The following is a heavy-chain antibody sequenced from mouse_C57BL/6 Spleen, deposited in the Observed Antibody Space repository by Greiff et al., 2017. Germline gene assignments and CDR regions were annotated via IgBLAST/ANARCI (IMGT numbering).Heavy chain of an antibody. CDR2: INPNYGTT. V-gene: IGHV1-39*01. CDR3: ASGSNWYFDV. CDR1: GYSFTDSN. J-gene: IGHJ1*03. D-gene: IGHD1-1*01. Sequence: EVQLQQSGPELVKPGASVKISCTASGYSFTDSNMNWVKQSNGKSLEWIGGINPNYGTTRYDQKFKGKATLTVDQSSSTAYMQLTSLTSEDSAVYYCASGSNWYFDVWGTGTTVTVSS.